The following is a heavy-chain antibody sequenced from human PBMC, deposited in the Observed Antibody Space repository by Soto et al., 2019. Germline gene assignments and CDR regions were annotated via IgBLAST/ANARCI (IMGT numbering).Heavy chain of an antibody. D-gene: IGHD5-18*01. Sequence: EVQLLESGGGLVQPGGSLRLSCAASGFTFSSYAMSWVRQAPGKGLEWVSAISGSGGSTYYADSVKGRFTISRDNSKNTLYLQMNSLRAEDTAVYYCAKDEMATALGSAETGDFDYWGQGTLVTVSS. V-gene: IGHV3-23*01. CDR2: ISGSGGST. J-gene: IGHJ4*02. CDR3: AKDEMATALGSAETGDFDY. CDR1: GFTFSSYA.